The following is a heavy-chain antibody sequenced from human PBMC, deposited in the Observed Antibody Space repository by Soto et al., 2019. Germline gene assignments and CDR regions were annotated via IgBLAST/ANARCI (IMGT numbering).Heavy chain of an antibody. J-gene: IGHJ5*02. V-gene: IGHV1-8*01. CDR3: ARMATFGSLNWFDP. Sequence: ASVKVSCKASGYSFTNNDVSWVRQATGQGLEWMGWLNPGSGDTGYAQKFQGRVTMTRDISIATAYMELSSLRSDDTAIYYCARMATFGSLNWFDPWGQGTLVTVSS. CDR1: GYSFTNND. D-gene: IGHD3-16*01. CDR2: LNPGSGDT.